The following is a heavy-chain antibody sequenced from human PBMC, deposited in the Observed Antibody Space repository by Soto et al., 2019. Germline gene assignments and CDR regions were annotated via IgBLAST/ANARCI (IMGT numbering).Heavy chain of an antibody. J-gene: IGHJ4*02. Sequence: QVQLQESGPGLVKPSETLSLTCTVSGGSISSYYWSWIRQPPGKGLEWIGYIYYSGSTNYNPSLSGRVTISVDACKNRFSLKLSSVTAADTAVYYCARGRNHCGSGRGVGYWGQGTLVTVSS. D-gene: IGHD3-10*01. CDR3: ARGRNHCGSGRGVGY. V-gene: IGHV4-59*01. CDR1: GGSISSYY. CDR2: IYYSGST.